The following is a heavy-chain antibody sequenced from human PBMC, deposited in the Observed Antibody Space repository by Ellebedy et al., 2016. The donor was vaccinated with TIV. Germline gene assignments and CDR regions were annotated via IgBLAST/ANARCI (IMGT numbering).Heavy chain of an antibody. Sequence: SGPTLVKPTPTLTLTCTFSGFSLSTSGMRVSWIRQPTGKAREWLERIDWDDDKFYSTSLKTRLTLSKDTSKNQVVLTMTNMDPVDTATYYCARTNPRLAEDYWGQGTLVTVSS. CDR3: ARTNPRLAEDY. J-gene: IGHJ4*02. CDR1: GFSLSTSGMR. D-gene: IGHD1-14*01. CDR2: IDWDDDK. V-gene: IGHV2-70*04.